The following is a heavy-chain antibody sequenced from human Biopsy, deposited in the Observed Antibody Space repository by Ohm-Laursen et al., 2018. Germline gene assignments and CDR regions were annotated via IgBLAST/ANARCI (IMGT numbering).Heavy chain of an antibody. J-gene: IGHJ4*02. V-gene: IGHV1-18*01. CDR1: GYKFTSYG. D-gene: IGHD6-25*01. Sequence: SAVKVSCKASGYKFTSYGMSWVRQAPGQGFEWMGRISGYNGNTNYAQKFQGRITMTIDAATSTGYMDLRSLKSDDTAVYYCARIAAAGWDDYWGQGTLVTVSS. CDR3: ARIAAAGWDDY. CDR2: ISGYNGNT.